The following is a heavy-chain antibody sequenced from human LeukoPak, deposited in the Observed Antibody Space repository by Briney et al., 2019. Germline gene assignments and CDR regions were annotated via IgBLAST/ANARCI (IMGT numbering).Heavy chain of an antibody. D-gene: IGHD5-18*01. CDR2: INHSGST. Sequence: SGTLSLTCAVYGGSFSGYYWSWIRQPPGKGLEWIGEINHSGSTNYNPSLKSRVTISVDTSKNQFSLKLSSVTAADTAVYYCARITRGYSYGYYYYYYMDVWGKGTTVTVSS. CDR3: ARITRGYSYGYYYYYYMDV. J-gene: IGHJ6*03. V-gene: IGHV4-34*01. CDR1: GGSFSGYY.